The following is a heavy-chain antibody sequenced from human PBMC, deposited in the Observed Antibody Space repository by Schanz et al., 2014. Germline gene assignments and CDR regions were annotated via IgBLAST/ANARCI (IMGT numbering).Heavy chain of an antibody. J-gene: IGHJ4*02. Sequence: VQLVESGGGLVQPGGSLRLSCAASGFTFSDHYMDWVRQAPGKGLEWVSDISSGSSYANYADSVKGRFTISRDNAKNSLYLHMNTLGAEDTAVYYCARDRGYCSGGSCLTFDYWGQGTLVTVSS. CDR1: GFTFSDHY. D-gene: IGHD2-15*01. CDR2: ISSGSSYA. V-gene: IGHV3-11*06. CDR3: ARDRGYCSGGSCLTFDY.